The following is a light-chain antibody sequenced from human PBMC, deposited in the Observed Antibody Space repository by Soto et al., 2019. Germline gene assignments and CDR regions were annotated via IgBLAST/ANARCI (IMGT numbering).Light chain of an antibody. J-gene: IGKJ5*01. CDR2: GTS. Sequence: EIVLTQSPGTLSLSPGERATLSCRASQSVSSLYLAWYQQKPGQAPRLLMYGTSSRAAGIPDRFSGSGSGTDFTLTISSLEPEDFAVYYCQQYGKLPRTFGQGTRLEIK. CDR3: QQYGKLPRT. V-gene: IGKV3-20*01. CDR1: QSVSSLY.